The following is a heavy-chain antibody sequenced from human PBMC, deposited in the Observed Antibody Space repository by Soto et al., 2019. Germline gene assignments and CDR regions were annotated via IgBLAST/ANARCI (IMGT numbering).Heavy chain of an antibody. CDR1: GFSLSTSGVG. CDR2: IYWNDDK. J-gene: IGHJ5*02. CDR3: ARRYKYSSSWYEVHWFDP. Sequence: ESGPTLVNPTQTLTLTCTFSGFSLSTSGVGVGWIRQPPGKALEWLALIYWNDDKRYSPSLKSRLTITKDTSKNQVVLTMTNMDPVDTATYYCARRYKYSSSWYEVHWFDPWGQGTLVTVSS. V-gene: IGHV2-5*01. D-gene: IGHD6-13*01.